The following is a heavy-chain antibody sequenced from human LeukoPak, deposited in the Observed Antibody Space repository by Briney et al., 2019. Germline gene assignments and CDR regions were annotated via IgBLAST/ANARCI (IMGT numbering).Heavy chain of an antibody. V-gene: IGHV1-69*05. D-gene: IGHD6-6*01. CDR1: GGTSSSYA. CDR3: ARGGYSSSSGIDY. J-gene: IGHJ4*02. CDR2: IIPIFGTA. Sequence: ASVKVSCKASGGTSSSYAISWVRQAPGQGLEWMGGIIPIFGTANYAQKFQGRVTITTDESTSTAYMELSSLRSEDTAVYYCARGGYSSSSGIDYWGQGTLVTVSS.